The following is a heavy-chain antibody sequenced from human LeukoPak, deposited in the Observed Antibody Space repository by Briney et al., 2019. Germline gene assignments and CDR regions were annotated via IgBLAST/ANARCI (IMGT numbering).Heavy chain of an antibody. CDR3: ARSPDPIVPAAPYYLDY. Sequence: SVKVSCKASGGTFSSYAISWVRQAPGQGLEWMGGIIPIFGTANYAQKFQGRVTITTDESTSTAYMELSSLRSEDTAVYYCARSPDPIVPAAPYYLDYWGQGTLVTVSS. CDR2: IIPIFGTA. D-gene: IGHD2-2*01. V-gene: IGHV1-69*05. CDR1: GGTFSSYA. J-gene: IGHJ4*02.